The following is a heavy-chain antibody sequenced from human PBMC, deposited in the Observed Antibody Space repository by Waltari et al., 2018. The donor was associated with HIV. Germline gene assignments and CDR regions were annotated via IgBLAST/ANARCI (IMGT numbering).Heavy chain of an antibody. V-gene: IGHV4-34*01. CDR3: ARGDSSSHNWFDP. CDR1: GGSFSGYY. Sequence: QVQLQQWGAGLLKPSETLSLTCAVYGGSFSGYYWSWIRQPPGKGLEWIGEINHSGSTNYNPSLKSRVTISVDTSKNQFSLKLSSVTAADTAVYYCARGDSSSHNWFDPWGQGTLVTVSS. J-gene: IGHJ5*02. D-gene: IGHD6-6*01. CDR2: INHSGST.